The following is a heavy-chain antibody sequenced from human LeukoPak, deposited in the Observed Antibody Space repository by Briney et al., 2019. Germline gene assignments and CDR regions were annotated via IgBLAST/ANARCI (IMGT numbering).Heavy chain of an antibody. CDR2: IIPILGIA. CDR3: ARDDRYYYDSSGYYFG. Sequence: SSVKVSCKASGGTFSSCTISWVRQAPGQGREWMGRIIPILGIANYAQKFQGRVTITADKSTSTAYMELNSLRSEDTAVYYCARDDRYYYDSSGYYFGWGRGTLVTVSS. D-gene: IGHD3-22*01. CDR1: GGTFSSCT. J-gene: IGHJ4*02. V-gene: IGHV1-69*04.